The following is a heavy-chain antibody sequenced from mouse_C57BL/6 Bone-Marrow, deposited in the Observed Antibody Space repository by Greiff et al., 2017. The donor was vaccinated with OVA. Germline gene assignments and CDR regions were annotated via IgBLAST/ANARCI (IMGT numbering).Heavy chain of an antibody. J-gene: IGHJ2*01. D-gene: IGHD1-1*01. CDR3: ARPYYGG. V-gene: IGHV14-2*01. CDR1: GFNIKDYY. Sequence: EVKLVESGAELVKPGASVKLSCTASGFNIKDYYMHWVKQRTEQGLEWIGRIDPEDGETKYAPNFQGKATITAATSSNTAYLQLSSLTSEDTAVYYCARPYYGGWGQGTTLTVSS. CDR2: IDPEDGET.